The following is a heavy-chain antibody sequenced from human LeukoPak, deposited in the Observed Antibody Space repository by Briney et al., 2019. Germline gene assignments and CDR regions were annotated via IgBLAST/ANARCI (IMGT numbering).Heavy chain of an antibody. J-gene: IGHJ5*02. CDR2: INYTGST. CDR3: ARLHALGAEEFDP. D-gene: IGHD3-16*01. Sequence: SSETLSLTCTVSGGSITGHYWSWIRQPPGKGLEWIGYINYTGSTNYNPALNSRITMSVDTPNNQFSLRLTSVTATDTAVYYCARLHALGAEEFDPWGQGALVTVSS. V-gene: IGHV4-59*11. CDR1: GGSITGHY.